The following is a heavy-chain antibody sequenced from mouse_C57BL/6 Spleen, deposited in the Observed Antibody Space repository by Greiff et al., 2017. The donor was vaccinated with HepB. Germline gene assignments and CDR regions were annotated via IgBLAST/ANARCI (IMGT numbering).Heavy chain of an antibody. J-gene: IGHJ3*01. Sequence: EVKVVESGGGLVKPGGSLKLSCAASGFTFSDYGMHWVRQAPEKGLEWVAYISSGSSTIYYADTVKGRFTISRDNAKNTLFLQMTSLRSEDTAMYYCALYGSSLWFAYWGQGTLVTVSA. D-gene: IGHD1-1*01. V-gene: IGHV5-17*01. CDR3: ALYGSSLWFAY. CDR2: ISSGSSTI. CDR1: GFTFSDYG.